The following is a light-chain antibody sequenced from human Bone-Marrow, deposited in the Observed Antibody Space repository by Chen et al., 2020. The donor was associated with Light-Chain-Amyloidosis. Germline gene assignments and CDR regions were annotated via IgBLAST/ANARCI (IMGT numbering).Light chain of an antibody. Sequence: QSALTQSASLFGSPVQSIPFSFHGTCSDVGGDNHVPWYQQHPNKAPTLMIYEVTNRPSLVPDRFSGSTSDNTATLTISGLQTEDEADYFCRAYPITNTLVFGNGTRVTVL. V-gene: IGLV2-14*01. CDR2: EVT. J-gene: IGLJ1*01. CDR3: RAYPITNTLV. CDR1: CSDVGGDNH.